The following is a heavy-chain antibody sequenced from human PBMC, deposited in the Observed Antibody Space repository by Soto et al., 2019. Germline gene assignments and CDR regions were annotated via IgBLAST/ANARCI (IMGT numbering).Heavy chain of an antibody. D-gene: IGHD6-19*01. CDR2: IYYSGST. Sequence: SETLSLTCTVSGGSISSYYWSWIRQPPGKGLEWIGYIYYSGSTNYSPSLKSRVTISVDTSKNQFSLKLSSVTAADTAVYYCAGRLPVAVAGLDYWGQGTLVTVSS. CDR1: GGSISSYY. CDR3: AGRLPVAVAGLDY. J-gene: IGHJ4*02. V-gene: IGHV4-59*01.